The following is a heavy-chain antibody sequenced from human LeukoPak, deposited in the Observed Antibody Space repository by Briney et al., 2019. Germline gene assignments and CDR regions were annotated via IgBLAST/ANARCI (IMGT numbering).Heavy chain of an antibody. D-gene: IGHD5-24*01. CDR3: ARGEMATIFL. V-gene: IGHV4-59*01. CDR1: GGSISSYY. J-gene: IGHJ4*02. CDR2: IFYSGST. Sequence: SETLPLTCTVSGGSISSYYWSWIRQPPGKGLEWIGYIFYSGSTNYNPSLKSRVTISVDTSKNQFSLKLSSVTAADTAVYFCARGEMATIFLWGQGTLVTVSS.